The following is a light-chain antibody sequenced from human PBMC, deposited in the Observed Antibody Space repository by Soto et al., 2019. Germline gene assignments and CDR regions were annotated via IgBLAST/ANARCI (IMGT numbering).Light chain of an antibody. CDR1: SSDVGGYNY. CDR2: DVS. V-gene: IGLV2-14*01. Sequence: QSVLTQPASVSGSPGQSITISCTGTSSDVGGYNYVSWYQQHPGKAPKLMIYDVSNRPSGVSNRFSGSKSGNTASLTISGLQAEDEADYYCSSYTSSSTPLSVFGTGTKVTVL. J-gene: IGLJ1*01. CDR3: SSYTSSSTPLSV.